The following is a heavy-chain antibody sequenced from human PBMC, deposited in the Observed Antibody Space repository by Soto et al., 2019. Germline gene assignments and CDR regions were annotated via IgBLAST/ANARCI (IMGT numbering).Heavy chain of an antibody. V-gene: IGHV1-18*04. CDR2: ISPHHGYT. D-gene: IGHD3-22*01. J-gene: IGHJ4*02. CDR1: GYIFTSYG. CDR3: ARGGWNYETRGYEEGYS. Sequence: ASVKVSCKASGYIFTSYGISWVRQAPGQGLEWMGWISPHHGYTKYAQKVEGRVTMTRDTSTSTAYMELRSLRFDDTAVYFCARGGWNYETRGYEEGYSWGQGTLVTVSS.